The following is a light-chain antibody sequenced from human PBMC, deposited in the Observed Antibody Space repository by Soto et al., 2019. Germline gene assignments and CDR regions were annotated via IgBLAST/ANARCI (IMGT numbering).Light chain of an antibody. V-gene: IGKV1-39*01. CDR3: QQSYSTLYT. J-gene: IGKJ2*01. CDR1: QSISSY. CDR2: AAS. Sequence: DIQMTQSPSSLSASVGDRVTITCRASQSISSYLNCYQQKQGKAPKLLIYAASSLQSGVPSRFSGSGSGTDFTLTISSLQPEDFATYYCQQSYSTLYTFGQGTKLEIK.